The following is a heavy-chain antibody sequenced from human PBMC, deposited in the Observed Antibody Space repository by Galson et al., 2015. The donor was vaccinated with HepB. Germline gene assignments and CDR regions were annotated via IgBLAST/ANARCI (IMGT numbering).Heavy chain of an antibody. CDR2: ISWDGSDK. J-gene: IGHJ6*04. Sequence: SLRLSCAASGFTSNRYAIHWVRQALDKGLEWVAVISWDGSDKYYADSVMGRFTVSRDNSKNTLHLQMNSLRVEDTAVYYCARALVRRLGAPLDVWGNGTTVTVSS. CDR3: ARALVRRLGAPLDV. CDR1: GFTSNRYA. V-gene: IGHV3-30-3*01. D-gene: IGHD3-16*01.